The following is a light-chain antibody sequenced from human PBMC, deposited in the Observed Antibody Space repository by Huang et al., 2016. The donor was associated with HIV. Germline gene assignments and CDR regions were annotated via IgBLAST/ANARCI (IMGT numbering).Light chain of an antibody. Sequence: DIVMTQSPDSLAVSLGERATINCKSSQSVLYSSNNKNYLAWYQQKPGQPPKRLIYWAATRESGVPDRFSGSGSVTDFTLTISSLQAEDVAVYYCQQYYSTPPVTFGPGTKVDIK. CDR2: WAA. CDR1: QSVLYSSNNKNY. J-gene: IGKJ3*01. CDR3: QQYYSTPPVT. V-gene: IGKV4-1*01.